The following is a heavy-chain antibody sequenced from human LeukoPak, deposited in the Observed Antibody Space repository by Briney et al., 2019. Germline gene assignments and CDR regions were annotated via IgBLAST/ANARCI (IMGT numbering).Heavy chain of an antibody. CDR1: GGSISSSSCY. J-gene: IGHJ4*02. Sequence: SETLSLTCTVSGGSISSSSCYWGWIRQPPGKGLEWIGSIYYSGSTYYNPSLKSRVTISVDTSKIQFSLKLSSVTAADTAVYYCARDGSGNSNYFDFWGQGTLVTVSS. CDR3: ARDGSGNSNYFDF. V-gene: IGHV4-39*07. CDR2: IYYSGST. D-gene: IGHD3-10*01.